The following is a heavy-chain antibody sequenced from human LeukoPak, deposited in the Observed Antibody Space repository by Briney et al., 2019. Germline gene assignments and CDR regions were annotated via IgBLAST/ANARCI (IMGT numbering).Heavy chain of an antibody. V-gene: IGHV4-34*01. J-gene: IGHJ4*02. CDR2: LNHSGGT. CDR1: GGSISSYY. Sequence: SETLSLTCTVSGGSISSYYWSWIRQPPGKGLEWIGELNHSGGTNYNPSLKSRVTISVDTSKNQFSLNLSSLTAADTAVYFCARIGPGVLDYWGQGTLVTVSS. CDR3: ARIGPGVLDY. D-gene: IGHD7-27*01.